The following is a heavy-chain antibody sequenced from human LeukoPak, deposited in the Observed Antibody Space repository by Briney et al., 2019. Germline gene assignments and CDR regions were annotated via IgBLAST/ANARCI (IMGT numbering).Heavy chain of an antibody. J-gene: IGHJ4*02. CDR3: ARDQVNDY. V-gene: IGHV3-11*04. CDR2: ISGSGRST. CDR1: GFTFSDYY. Sequence: GGSLRVSCAASGFTFSDYYMTWLRQAPGKGLEWLSYISGSGRSTYYADSVKGRFTTSRDNAKNSLYLQMNSLRAEDTAVYFCARDQVNDYWGQGTLVTVSS.